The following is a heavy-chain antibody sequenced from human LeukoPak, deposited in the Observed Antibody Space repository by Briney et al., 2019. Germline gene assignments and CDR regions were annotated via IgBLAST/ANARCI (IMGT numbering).Heavy chain of an antibody. CDR3: ARRSWSNDSSGYHLFY. V-gene: IGHV4-4*08. Sequence: SATLSLTCAVSGGSISQYYWSWLRQAPGKGLEWIGYIHASGTTTYNPSLKSRVTMSVDTSNNQFSLTLTTVTEADTAVYYCARRSWSNDSSGYHLFYWGQGTLVTVSS. CDR1: GGSISQYY. D-gene: IGHD3-22*01. J-gene: IGHJ4*02. CDR2: IHASGTT.